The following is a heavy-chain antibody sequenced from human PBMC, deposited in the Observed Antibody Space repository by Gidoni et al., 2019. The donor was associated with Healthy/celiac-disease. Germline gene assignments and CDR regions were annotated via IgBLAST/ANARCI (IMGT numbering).Heavy chain of an antibody. J-gene: IGHJ3*02. Sequence: QVQLQESGPGLVKPSETLSLTCTVSGGSISSYYWSWIRQPAGKGLEWIGRIYTSGSTNYNPSLKSRVTMSVDTSKNQFSLKLSSVTAADTAVYYCAREARVTMIVVVITGAFDIWGQGTMVTVSS. CDR3: AREARVTMIVVVITGAFDI. V-gene: IGHV4-4*07. D-gene: IGHD3-22*01. CDR2: IYTSGST. CDR1: GGSISSYY.